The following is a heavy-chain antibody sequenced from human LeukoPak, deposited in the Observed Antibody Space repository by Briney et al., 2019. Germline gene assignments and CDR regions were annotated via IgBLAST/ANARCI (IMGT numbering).Heavy chain of an antibody. Sequence: GGSLRLSCAASGFTFDDYGMSWVRQAPGKGLEWVSGINWNGGSTGYADSVKGRFTISRGNAKNSLYLQMNSLRAEDTALYYCAREGGGYYRDSNFDYWGQGTLVTVSS. CDR1: GFTFDDYG. J-gene: IGHJ4*02. CDR3: AREGGGYYRDSNFDY. V-gene: IGHV3-20*04. D-gene: IGHD3-22*01. CDR2: INWNGGST.